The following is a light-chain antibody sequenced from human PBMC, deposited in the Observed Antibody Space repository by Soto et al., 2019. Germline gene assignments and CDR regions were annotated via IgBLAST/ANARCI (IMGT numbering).Light chain of an antibody. CDR1: ALPKQY. Sequence: SYELTQPPSVSVSPGQTARITCSGDALPKQYAYWYQQKPGQAPVLVIYKDSERPSGIPERFSGYSSGTTVTLTISGVQAEDEADYYCQSADSSEVVFGGGTKLTVL. V-gene: IGLV3-25*03. J-gene: IGLJ2*01. CDR3: QSADSSEVV. CDR2: KDS.